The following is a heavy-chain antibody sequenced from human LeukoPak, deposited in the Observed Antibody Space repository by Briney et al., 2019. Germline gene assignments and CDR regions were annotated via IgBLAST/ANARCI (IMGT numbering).Heavy chain of an antibody. CDR3: AKGHSDHGAVDY. CDR1: GFTVSNYA. CDR2: ISGSGTTT. Sequence: GGSLRLSCAASGFTVSNYAMSWVRQAPGKGLEWVSGISGSGTTTYYADSVQGRFTISRDNSKNTLYLQMNGLRDEGTAVYYCAKGHSDHGAVDYWGQGTLVTVSS. J-gene: IGHJ4*02. V-gene: IGHV3-23*01. D-gene: IGHD4-17*01.